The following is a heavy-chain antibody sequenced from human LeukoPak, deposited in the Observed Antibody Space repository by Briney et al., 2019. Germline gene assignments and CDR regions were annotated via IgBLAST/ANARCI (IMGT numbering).Heavy chain of an antibody. CDR1: GFTFSSYE. D-gene: IGHD6-13*01. J-gene: IGHJ5*02. V-gene: IGHV3-48*03. CDR2: ISSGGGTI. CDR3: ATWRDKAAVS. Sequence: GGSLRLSCAASGFTFSSYEMNWVRQAPGKGLEWVSYISSGGGTIYYADSVKGRFTISRDNAKNTLYLQMNSLRGEDTAVYYCATWRDKAAVSWGQGTLVTVSS.